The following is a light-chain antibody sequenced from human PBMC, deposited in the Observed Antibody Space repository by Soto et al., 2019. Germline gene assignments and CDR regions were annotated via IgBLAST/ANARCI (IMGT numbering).Light chain of an antibody. CDR1: SSDVGGYTY. CDR2: EVN. Sequence: QSALTQPASVSGSPRQSITISCTGASSDVGGYTYVSWYQQHPGKAPKLMIYEVNNRPSGVSHRFSGSKSGNTASLTISGLQAEDEADYYCSSYTNTRTYVFGTGTKVTVL. J-gene: IGLJ1*01. CDR3: SSYTNTRTYV. V-gene: IGLV2-14*01.